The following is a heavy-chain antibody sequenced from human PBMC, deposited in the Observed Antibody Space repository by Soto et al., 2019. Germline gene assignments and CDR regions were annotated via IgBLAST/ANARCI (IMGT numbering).Heavy chain of an antibody. D-gene: IGHD2-2*01. J-gene: IGHJ5*02. CDR3: ARASLGYCSSTSCRSNWFDP. CDR1: GGSIRSGGYY. Sequence: QVQLQESGPGLVKPSQTLSLTCTVSGGSIRSGGYYWTWIRQHPGKGLEWIGYIYYTGSTYYNPSLXXGVTIRGNTSKXXXGXXLSSVTAADTTVYHCARASLGYCSSTSCRSNWFDPWGQGTLVTVSS. V-gene: IGHV4-31*03. CDR2: IYYTGST.